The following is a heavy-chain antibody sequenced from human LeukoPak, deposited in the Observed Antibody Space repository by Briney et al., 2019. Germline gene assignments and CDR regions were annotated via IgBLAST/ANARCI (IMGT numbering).Heavy chain of an antibody. CDR1: GGSISSSSYY. J-gene: IGHJ6*03. D-gene: IGHD6-13*01. V-gene: IGHV4-39*02. Sequence: SETLSLTCTVSGGSISSSSYYWGWIRQPPGKGLEWIGSIYYSGSTYYNPSLKSRVTISVDTSKNQFSLKLSSVTAADTAVYYCARDRLIAAAGTLRGYYYYYYMDVWGKGTTVTVSS. CDR3: ARDRLIAAAGTLRGYYYYYYMDV. CDR2: IYYSGST.